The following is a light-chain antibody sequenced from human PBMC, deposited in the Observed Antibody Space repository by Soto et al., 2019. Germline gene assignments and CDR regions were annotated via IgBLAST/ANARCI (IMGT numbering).Light chain of an antibody. V-gene: IGKV4-1*01. CDR3: QQYYPTPVT. CDR1: QRRLH. CDR2: WAS. Sequence: DIVMTQSPDSLAVSLGEMATINCKSSQRRLHLAWYQQKPGQPPKLLIYWASTRESGVPDRFSGSGSGTDFTLTISSLQAEDVAVYYCQQYYPTPVTFGQGTKVEIK. J-gene: IGKJ1*01.